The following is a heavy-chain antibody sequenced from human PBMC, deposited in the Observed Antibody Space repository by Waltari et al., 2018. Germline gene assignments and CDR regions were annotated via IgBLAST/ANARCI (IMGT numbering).Heavy chain of an antibody. V-gene: IGHV4-38-2*01. Sequence: QVQLQESGPGLVKPSETLSLTCAVSGYSISSGYYWGWIRQPPGKGLEWIGSIYHSGSTYYNPSLKSRVTISVDTSKNQFSLKLSSVTAADTAVYYCARSVVPAAPNWFDPWAQGTLVTVSS. J-gene: IGHJ5*02. CDR1: GYSISSGYY. D-gene: IGHD2-2*01. CDR2: IYHSGST. CDR3: ARSVVPAAPNWFDP.